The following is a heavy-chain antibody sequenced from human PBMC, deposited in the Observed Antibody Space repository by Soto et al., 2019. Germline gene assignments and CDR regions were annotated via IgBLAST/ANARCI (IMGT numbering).Heavy chain of an antibody. Sequence: ASVKVSCKASGYILASYGVHWVRKAPGQEHEWMGMINPSGGNTNYAQRFQGRVTMTRDTSTSTVYMELSSLRSDDTAVYYCARGGSEFSIVGGGDYYCYGMDVWGQGTTVTVSS. D-gene: IGHD2-21*01. CDR1: GYILASYG. J-gene: IGHJ6*02. V-gene: IGHV1-46*01. CDR2: INPSGGNT. CDR3: ARGGSEFSIVGGGDYYCYGMDV.